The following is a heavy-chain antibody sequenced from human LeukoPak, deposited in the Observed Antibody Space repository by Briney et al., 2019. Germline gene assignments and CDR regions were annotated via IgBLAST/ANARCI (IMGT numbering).Heavy chain of an antibody. Sequence: GGSLRLSCAASRFTFSSFAMSWVRQAPGKGLEWVSYISDSGGSTYYADSVTGRFTISRDNSKNTLYLQMNSLRAEDTAVYYCAKDVRIVVVTAPHSSIDYWGQGALVTVS. CDR2: ISDSGGST. V-gene: IGHV3-23*01. CDR3: AKDVRIVVVTAPHSSIDY. J-gene: IGHJ4*02. CDR1: RFTFSSFA. D-gene: IGHD2-21*02.